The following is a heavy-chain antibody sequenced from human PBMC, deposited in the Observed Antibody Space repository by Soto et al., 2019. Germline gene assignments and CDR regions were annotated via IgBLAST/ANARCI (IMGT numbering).Heavy chain of an antibody. J-gene: IGHJ4*02. CDR1: GFTFGGYT. D-gene: IGHD5-12*01. Sequence: GGSLRLSCTASGFTFGGYTMSWVRRAPGKGLEWVGFTRGKAYGGTTEYAASVKGRFTISRDDSKSIVYLQMNSLRTEDTAVYYCTRVGYSLYEIVGHSLDSWGQGALVTVSS. V-gene: IGHV3-49*04. CDR2: TRGKAYGGTT. CDR3: TRVGYSLYEIVGHSLDS.